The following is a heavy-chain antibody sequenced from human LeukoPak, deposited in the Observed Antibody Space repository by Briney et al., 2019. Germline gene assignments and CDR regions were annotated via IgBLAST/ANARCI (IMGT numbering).Heavy chain of an antibody. Sequence: ASVKVSCKASGYTFTGYYIHWVRQAPGQGLEWMGWILPNSGGTNFAQKFQGRVTMTRDSSISTAYMEVSSLRSDDTAVYYCARAPAGGPLRFFDYWGQGTLVTVSS. J-gene: IGHJ4*02. CDR1: GYTFTGYY. CDR3: ARAPAGGPLRFFDY. D-gene: IGHD3-3*01. CDR2: ILPNSGGT. V-gene: IGHV1-2*02.